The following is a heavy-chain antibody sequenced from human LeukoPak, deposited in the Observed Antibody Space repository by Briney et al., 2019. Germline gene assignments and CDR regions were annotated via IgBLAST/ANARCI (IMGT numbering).Heavy chain of an antibody. CDR1: GFTFSSYA. Sequence: PGGSLRLSCAASGFTFSSYAMSWVRQAPGKGLEWVSAISGSGGSTYYADSVKGRFTISRDNSKNTLYLQMNSLRAEDTAVYYCASLNSSSFRFDPWGQGTLVTVSS. CDR2: ISGSGGST. V-gene: IGHV3-23*01. J-gene: IGHJ5*02. CDR3: ASLNSSSFRFDP. D-gene: IGHD6-6*01.